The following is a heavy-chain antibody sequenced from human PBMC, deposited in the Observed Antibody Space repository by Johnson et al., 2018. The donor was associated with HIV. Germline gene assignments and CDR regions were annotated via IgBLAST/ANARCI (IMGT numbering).Heavy chain of an antibody. CDR3: TTDLRVTTSLRAFDI. CDR1: GFTFIRYW. V-gene: IGHV3-15*01. D-gene: IGHD4-17*01. Sequence: VQLVESGGGLVQPGRSLRLSCAASGFTFIRYWMSWVRQAPGKGLEWVGRIKSKTDGGTTDYAAPVKGRFTISRDDSKNTLYLQMNSLKTEDTAVYYCTTDLRVTTSLRAFDIWGQGTMVTVSS. J-gene: IGHJ3*02. CDR2: IKSKTDGGTT.